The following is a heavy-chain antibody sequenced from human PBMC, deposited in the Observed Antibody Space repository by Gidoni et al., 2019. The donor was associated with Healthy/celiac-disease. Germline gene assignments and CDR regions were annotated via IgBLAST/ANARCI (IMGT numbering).Heavy chain of an antibody. CDR3: ARGGPYDSSGYYPNKYYYYGMDV. Sequence: QVQLVQSGAEVKKPGSSVKVSCKASGGTFSSYTISWVRQAPGQGLEWMGRIIPILGIANYAQKFQGRVTITADKSTSTAYMELSSLRSEDTAVYYCARGGPYDSSGYYPNKYYYYGMDVWGQGTTVTVSS. CDR1: GGTFSSYT. J-gene: IGHJ6*02. D-gene: IGHD3-22*01. CDR2: IIPILGIA. V-gene: IGHV1-69*02.